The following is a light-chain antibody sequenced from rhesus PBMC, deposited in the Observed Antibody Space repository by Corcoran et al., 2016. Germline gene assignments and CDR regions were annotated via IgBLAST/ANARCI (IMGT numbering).Light chain of an antibody. CDR1: QSVGTY. Sequence: QVILTQSPATLSLSPGERATLSCRASQSVGTYLAWYQQKPGQAPRPLIYCASSRGTGIHDRFSGSGSGTDFPLTISSLEPEDVGVYHCYQYSGRYSFGQGTKVEIK. J-gene: IGKJ2*01. CDR3: YQYSGRYS. V-gene: IGKV3-10*01. CDR2: CAS.